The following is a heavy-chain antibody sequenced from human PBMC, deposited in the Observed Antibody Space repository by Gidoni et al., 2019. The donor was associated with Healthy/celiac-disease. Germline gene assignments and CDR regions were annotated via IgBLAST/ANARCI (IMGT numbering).Heavy chain of an antibody. D-gene: IGHD1-26*01. Sequence: QITLKESGPTLVKPTQTLTLTCTFSGFSLSTSGVGVGWIRQPPGKALEWLALIYWNDDKRYSPSLKSRLTITKDTSKNQVVLTMTNMDPVDTATYYCAHRGSGSYSGSPVNWGQGTLVTVSS. CDR3: AHRGSGSYSGSPVN. J-gene: IGHJ4*02. CDR1: GFSLSTSGVG. CDR2: IYWNDDK. V-gene: IGHV2-5*01.